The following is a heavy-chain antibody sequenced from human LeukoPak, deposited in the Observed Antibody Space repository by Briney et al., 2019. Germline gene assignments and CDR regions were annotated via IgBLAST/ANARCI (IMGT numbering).Heavy chain of an antibody. V-gene: IGHV4-34*01. J-gene: IGHJ4*02. D-gene: IGHD3-22*01. Sequence: SETLSLTCAVYGGSFSGYYWSWIRQPPGKGLEWIGEINHSGSTNYNPSLKSRVTISVDTSKNQFSLKLSSVTAADTAVYYCARDHDSSGYSQGNFDYWGQGTLVTVSS. CDR3: ARDHDSSGYSQGNFDY. CDR2: INHSGST. CDR1: GGSFSGYY.